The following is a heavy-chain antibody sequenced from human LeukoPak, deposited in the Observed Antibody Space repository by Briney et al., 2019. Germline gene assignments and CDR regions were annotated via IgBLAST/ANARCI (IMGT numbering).Heavy chain of an antibody. V-gene: IGHV4-34*01. CDR2: IYYSGST. J-gene: IGHJ3*02. D-gene: IGHD1-26*01. Sequence: SETLSLTCAVYGGSFSGYYWSWIRQPPGKGLEWIGSIYYSGSTYYNPSLKSRVTISVDTSKNQFSLKLSSVTAADTAVYYCAPLSVRWEPSLNAFDIWGQGTMVTVSS. CDR1: GGSFSGYY. CDR3: APLSVRWEPSLNAFDI.